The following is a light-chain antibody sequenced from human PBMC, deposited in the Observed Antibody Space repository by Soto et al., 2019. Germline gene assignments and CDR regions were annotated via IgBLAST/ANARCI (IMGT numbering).Light chain of an antibody. CDR3: QEYNNYWT. Sequence: DIQMTLSPSTLSAYLGDTVTITCRASQTISRWLAWYQQKPGKAPRLLIYTASTLESGVPSRFSASGSGTEFTLTISSLHPDDFATYYCQEYNNYWTFGQGTKVDIK. CDR2: TAS. V-gene: IGKV1-5*01. J-gene: IGKJ1*01. CDR1: QTISRW.